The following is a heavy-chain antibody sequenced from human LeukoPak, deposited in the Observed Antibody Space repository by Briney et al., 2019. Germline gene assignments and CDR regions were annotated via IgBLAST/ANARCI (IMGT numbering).Heavy chain of an antibody. J-gene: IGHJ4*02. Sequence: GASVKVSCKASGYTFTSSGISWVRQAPGQGLEWMGWISAYNGNTNYAQKLQGRVTMTTDISTSTAYMELRSLRSDDTAVYYCARSFWCSYSSSCELAYWGQGTLVTVSS. CDR2: ISAYNGNT. V-gene: IGHV1-18*01. CDR1: GYTFTSSG. CDR3: ARSFWCSYSSSCELAY. D-gene: IGHD6-13*01.